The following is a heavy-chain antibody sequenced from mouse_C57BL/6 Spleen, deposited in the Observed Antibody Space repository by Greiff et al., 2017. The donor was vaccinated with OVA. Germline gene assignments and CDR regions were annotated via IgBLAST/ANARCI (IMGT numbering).Heavy chain of an antibody. J-gene: IGHJ2*01. CDR2: ISSGSSTI. V-gene: IGHV5-17*01. D-gene: IGHD1-1*01. CDR1: GFTFSDYG. CDR3: ARPSYYGSSYEYYFDY. Sequence: EVMLVESGGGLVKPGGSLKLSCAASGFTFSDYGMHWVRQAPEKGLEWVAYISSGSSTIYYADTVKGRFTISRDNAKNTLFLQMTSLRSEDTAMYYCARPSYYGSSYEYYFDYWGQGTTLTVSS.